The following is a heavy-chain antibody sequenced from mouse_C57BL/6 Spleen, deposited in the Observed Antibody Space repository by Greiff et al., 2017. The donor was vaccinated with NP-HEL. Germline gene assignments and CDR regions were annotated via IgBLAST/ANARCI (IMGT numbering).Heavy chain of an antibody. CDR3: ARSGSNYEAWFAY. D-gene: IGHD2-5*01. Sequence: QVQLQQSGTELVKPGASVKLSCKASGYTFTSYWMHWVKQRPGQGLEWIGNINPSNGGTNYNEKFKSKATLTVDKSSSTAYMQLSSLTSEDSAVYYCARSGSNYEAWFAYWGQGTLVTVSA. J-gene: IGHJ3*01. V-gene: IGHV1-53*01. CDR2: INPSNGGT. CDR1: GYTFTSYW.